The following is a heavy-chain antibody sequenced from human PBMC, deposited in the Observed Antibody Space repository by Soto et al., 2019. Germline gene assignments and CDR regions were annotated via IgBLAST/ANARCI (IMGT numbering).Heavy chain of an antibody. CDR3: ARDPTAMGYYYGLDV. J-gene: IGHJ6*02. Sequence: QIQLVQSGAELKKPGASVKVSCKASGYTFDSHAIGWVRQAPGQGLEWMGWISAYNGNTKYAQKFQGRVTLTTDTSRKTAYMELRSLRSDDTAVYYCARDPTAMGYYYGLDVWGQGTTVIVSS. V-gene: IGHV1-18*01. D-gene: IGHD5-18*01. CDR1: GYTFDSHA. CDR2: ISAYNGNT.